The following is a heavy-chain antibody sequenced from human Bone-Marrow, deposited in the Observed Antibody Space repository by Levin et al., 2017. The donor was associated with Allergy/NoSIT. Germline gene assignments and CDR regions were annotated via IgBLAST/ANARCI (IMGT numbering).Heavy chain of an antibody. J-gene: IGHJ5*02. CDR1: GFNFNAYS. V-gene: IGHV3-7*01. Sequence: GGSLRLSCSTSGFNFNAYSMSWVRQAPGKGLEWLADISIDGSVKQYVDAVKGRFTVSRDNAKNSLHLQMNSLRVDDAAGYYCARDPNWGNWFDPWGQGTLVTVSS. CDR3: ARDPNWGNWFDP. CDR2: ISIDGSVK. D-gene: IGHD7-27*01.